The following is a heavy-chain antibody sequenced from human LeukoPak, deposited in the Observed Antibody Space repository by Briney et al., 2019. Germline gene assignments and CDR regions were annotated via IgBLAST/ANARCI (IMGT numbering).Heavy chain of an antibody. D-gene: IGHD3-10*01. CDR3: AREYITYYYGSGSYYSTNNWFDP. Sequence: SQTLSLTCTVSGGSISSGDYYWRWIRQPPGKGLEWIGYIYYSGSTYYNPSLKSRVTIPVDTSKNQFSLKLSSVTAADTAVYYCAREYITYYYGSGSYYSTNNWFDPWGQGTLVTVSS. CDR2: IYYSGST. V-gene: IGHV4-30-4*01. J-gene: IGHJ5*02. CDR1: GGSISSGDYY.